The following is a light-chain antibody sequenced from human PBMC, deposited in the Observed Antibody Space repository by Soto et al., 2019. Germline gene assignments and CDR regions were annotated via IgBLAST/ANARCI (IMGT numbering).Light chain of an antibody. CDR2: GAS. CDR3: QQYGSSPGT. Sequence: EIVLTQSPCTLSSSSGERATLSCRASQRVSSSYLAWYQQKPGQAPRLLIYGASSRATGIPDRFSGSGSGTDFTLTISRLETEDFAVYYCQQYGSSPGTFGQGTRLEIK. CDR1: QRVSSSY. V-gene: IGKV3-20*01. J-gene: IGKJ5*01.